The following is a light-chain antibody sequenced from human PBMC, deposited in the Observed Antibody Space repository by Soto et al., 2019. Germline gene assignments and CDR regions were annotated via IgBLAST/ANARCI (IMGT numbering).Light chain of an antibody. CDR3: QQYGGSPLT. CDR2: GAS. CDR1: QTISSSH. Sequence: EIVLTQSPGTLSLSPGERATLSCRASQTISSSHLAWYQQKPGQAPRLLLYGASSRITGIPDRFRGSRSGTDFILTITRLEPEDFAVYYCQQYGGSPLTFGGGTKV. J-gene: IGKJ4*01. V-gene: IGKV3-20*01.